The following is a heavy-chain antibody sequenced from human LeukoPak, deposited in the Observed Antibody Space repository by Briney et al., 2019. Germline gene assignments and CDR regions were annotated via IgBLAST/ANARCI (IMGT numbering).Heavy chain of an antibody. CDR3: ANPPIFPPGWVRPVFDY. J-gene: IGHJ4*03. CDR2: IAPGGGSP. CDR1: GFSFSNYA. D-gene: IGHD3-16*01. Sequence: GGSLRLSCAASGFSFSNYAMSWVRQAPGKGLEWVSTIAPGGGSPDYADSVRGRFTFSRDNSQNTLYLQMTSLTVDDTAVYYCANPPIFPPGWVRPVFDYGAKGPRLTV. V-gene: IGHV3-23*01.